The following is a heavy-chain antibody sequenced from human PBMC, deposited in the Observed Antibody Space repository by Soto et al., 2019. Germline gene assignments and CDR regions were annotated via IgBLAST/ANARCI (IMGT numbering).Heavy chain of an antibody. D-gene: IGHD5-18*01. CDR1: GYTFTSYP. J-gene: IGHJ6*02. V-gene: IGHV1-3*01. Sequence: ASVKVSCKASGYTFTSYPTHWVRQAPGQRLEWMGWIDAGNGNTKYSQKFRGRVTFTTDTSASTAYMDLSSLRSEDTAVYYCARARYSYGSPYYGMDVWGRGTTVTVSS. CDR2: IDAGNGNT. CDR3: ARARYSYGSPYYGMDV.